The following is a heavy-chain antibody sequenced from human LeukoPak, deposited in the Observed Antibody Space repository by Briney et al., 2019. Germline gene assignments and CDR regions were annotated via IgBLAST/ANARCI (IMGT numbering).Heavy chain of an antibody. CDR1: GGSISSGGYY. J-gene: IGHJ4*02. V-gene: IGHV4-31*03. CDR2: IYYSGST. D-gene: IGHD3-10*01. CDR3: ARDGTYGPGSYSKGFDY. Sequence: SQTLSLTCTVSGGSISSGGYYWSWIRQHPGKGLEWIGYIYYSGSTYYNPSLKSRVTISVDTSKNQFSLKLSSVTAADTAVYYCARDGTYGPGSYSKGFDYWGQGTLVTVSS.